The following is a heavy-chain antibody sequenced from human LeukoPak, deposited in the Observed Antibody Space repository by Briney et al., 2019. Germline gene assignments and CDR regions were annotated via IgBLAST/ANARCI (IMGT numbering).Heavy chain of an antibody. CDR1: GYTFTSYG. V-gene: IGHV1-18*01. CDR2: MSAYNGNT. D-gene: IGHD6-19*01. J-gene: IGHJ4*02. CDR3: ARDATFLAVAGRIFDH. Sequence: VASVKVSCKASGYTFTSYGISWVRQAPGQGLEWMGWMSAYNGNTNYAQKLQGRVTMTTDTSTSTAYMELRSLRSDDTAVYYCARDATFLAVAGRIFDHWGQGTLVTVSS.